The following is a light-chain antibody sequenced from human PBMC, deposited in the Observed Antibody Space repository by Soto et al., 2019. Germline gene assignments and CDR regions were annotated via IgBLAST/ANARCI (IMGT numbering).Light chain of an antibody. V-gene: IGLV2-14*01. Sequence: QSALTQPASVSGSPGQSITISCPGTSSDVGGYNYVSWYQQHPGKAPKLMIYEVSNRPSGVSNRFSGSKSGNTASLTISGLQAEDEAAYYCSSYTSSSNRVFGGGTKVTVL. J-gene: IGLJ3*02. CDR3: SSYTSSSNRV. CDR2: EVS. CDR1: SSDVGGYNY.